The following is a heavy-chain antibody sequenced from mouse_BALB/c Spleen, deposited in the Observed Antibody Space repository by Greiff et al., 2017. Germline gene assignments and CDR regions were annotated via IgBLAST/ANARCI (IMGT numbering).Heavy chain of an antibody. CDR3: ARLTSATSSRYYAMDY. J-gene: IGHJ4*01. V-gene: IGHV3-2*02. Sequence: EVQLVESGPGLVKPSQSLSLTCTVTGYSITSDYAWNWIRQFPGNKLEWMGYISYSGSTSYNPSLKSRISITRDASKNQFFLQLNSVTTEDTATYYCARLTSATSSRYYAMDYWGQGTSVTVSS. CDR1: GYSITSDYA. CDR2: ISYSGST. D-gene: IGHD1-2*01.